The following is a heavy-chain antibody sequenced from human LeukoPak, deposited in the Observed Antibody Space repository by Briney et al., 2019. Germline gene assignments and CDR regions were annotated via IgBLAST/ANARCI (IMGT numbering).Heavy chain of an antibody. V-gene: IGHV4-34*01. D-gene: IGHD4-11*01. CDR3: ARGSITVTDYYYYMDV. CDR2: INHSGNT. Sequence: PSETLSLTCTVSGGSISSYYWSWIRQPPGKGVEWIGEINHSGNTNYNPSLKTPLTISVATSKNPFSLKLTSVTAADTAVYYCARGSITVTDYYYYMDVWGQGTTVTVSS. CDR1: GGSISSYY. J-gene: IGHJ6*03.